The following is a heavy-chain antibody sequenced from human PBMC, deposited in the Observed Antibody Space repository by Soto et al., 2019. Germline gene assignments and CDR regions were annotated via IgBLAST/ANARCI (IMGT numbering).Heavy chain of an antibody. J-gene: IGHJ2*01. D-gene: IGHD3-10*01. CDR1: GYTFTSYG. CDR2: ISAYNGNT. CDR3: AREANMVRGVMWEEYFDL. V-gene: IGHV1-18*01. Sequence: QVQLVQSGAEVKKPGASVKVSCKASGYTFTSYGISWVRQAPGQGLEWMGWISAYNGNTNYAQKLQGRATMTTDTSTSTAYMELRSLRSDDTAVYYCAREANMVRGVMWEEYFDLWGRGTLVTVSS.